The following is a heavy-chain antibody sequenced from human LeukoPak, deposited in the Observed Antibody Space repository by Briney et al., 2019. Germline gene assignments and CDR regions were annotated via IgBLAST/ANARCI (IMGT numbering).Heavy chain of an antibody. V-gene: IGHV4-34*01. D-gene: IGHD5-24*01. CDR2: INHSGST. Sequence: SETLSLTCAVYGGSFSGYYWSWIRQPPGKGLEWIGEINHSGSTNYNPSLKSRVTISVDTSKNQFSLELSSVTAADTAVYYCARVVDHGYSDCWGLGTLVTVSS. CDR3: ARVVDHGYSDC. CDR1: GGSFSGYY. J-gene: IGHJ4*02.